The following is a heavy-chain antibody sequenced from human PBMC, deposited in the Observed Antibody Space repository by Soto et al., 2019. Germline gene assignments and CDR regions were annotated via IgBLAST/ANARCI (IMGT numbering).Heavy chain of an antibody. CDR3: AVVVPARFDY. J-gene: IGHJ4*02. CDR2: IYYSGST. V-gene: IGHV4-59*06. D-gene: IGHD2-2*01. Sequence: LSLTCTVSGGSISSYYWGWIRQPPGKGLEWIGYIYYSGSTYYNPSLKSRATISVDTSKNQFSLKLSSVTAADTAVYYCAVVVPARFDYWGQGTLVTVSS. CDR1: GGSISSYY.